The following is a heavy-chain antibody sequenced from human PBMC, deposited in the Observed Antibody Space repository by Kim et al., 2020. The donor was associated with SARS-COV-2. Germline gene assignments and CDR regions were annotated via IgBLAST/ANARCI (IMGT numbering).Heavy chain of an antibody. CDR1: GGSFSGYY. V-gene: IGHV4-34*01. J-gene: IGHJ4*02. D-gene: IGHD3-16*01. CDR2: INHSGST. CDR3: ARGVWAAKYYFDY. Sequence: SETLSLTCAVYGGSFSGYYWSWIRQPPGKGLEWIGEINHSGSTNYNPSLKSRVTISVDTSKNQFSLKLSSVTAADTAVYYCARGVWAAKYYFDYWGQGTLVTVSS.